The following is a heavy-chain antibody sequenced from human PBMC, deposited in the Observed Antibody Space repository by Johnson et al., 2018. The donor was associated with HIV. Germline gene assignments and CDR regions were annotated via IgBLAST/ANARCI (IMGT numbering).Heavy chain of an antibody. Sequence: EVQLVESGGGLVQPGGSLRLSCAASGFTFSDHYMDWVRQAPGKGLEWVGRTRNKANSYTTEYAASVKGRFTISRDNSKNTLYLQMNSLRAEDTAVYYCARDAPYCSGGTCYSDAFDIWGQGTMVTVSS. CDR3: ARDAPYCSGGTCYSDAFDI. CDR1: GFTFSDHY. CDR2: TRNKANSYTT. J-gene: IGHJ3*02. D-gene: IGHD2-15*01. V-gene: IGHV3-72*01.